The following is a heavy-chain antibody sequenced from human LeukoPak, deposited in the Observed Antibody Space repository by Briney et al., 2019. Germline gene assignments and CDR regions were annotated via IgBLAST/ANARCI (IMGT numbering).Heavy chain of an antibody. CDR1: VGSISSYY. CDR2: IYTSGST. J-gene: IGHJ4*02. CDR3: ARYGQWLPYYFDY. Sequence: SETLSLTCTVSVGSISSYYWSWIRRPAGKGLEWIGRIYTSGSTNYNPSLKSRVTISVDKSKNQFSLKLSSVTAADTAVYYCARYGQWLPYYFDYWGQGTLVTVSS. D-gene: IGHD6-19*01. V-gene: IGHV4-4*07.